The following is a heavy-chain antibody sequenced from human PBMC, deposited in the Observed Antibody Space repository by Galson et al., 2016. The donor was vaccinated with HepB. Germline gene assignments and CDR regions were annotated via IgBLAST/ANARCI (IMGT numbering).Heavy chain of an antibody. J-gene: IGHJ4*02. D-gene: IGHD4-17*01. V-gene: IGHV5-51*01. CDR3: ARQSTYSGDYFDY. Sequence: QSGAEVKKPGESLKISCKSSGYDFSNFWIGWVRQTPGKGLECMGIMYPGDSGTMYSPSFQGQVTISADKSISTAYLQWNSLKASDTAIYYCARQSTYSGDYFDYWGQGTLVTVSS. CDR1: GYDFSNFW. CDR2: MYPGDSGT.